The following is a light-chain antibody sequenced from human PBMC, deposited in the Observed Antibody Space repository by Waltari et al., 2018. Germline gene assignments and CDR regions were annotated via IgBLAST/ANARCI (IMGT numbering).Light chain of an antibody. V-gene: IGKV3-20*01. J-gene: IGKJ1*01. CDR3: QQYGSSPPWT. Sequence: IVLTQSPGTLSLSPGDTVTLSCRPSQSVSSSYLAWYQQRPGQAPRLLIYGASSRATGIPDRFSGSGSGTDFTLTISGLEPEDFAMYYCQQYGSSPPWTVGQGTKVEFK. CDR2: GAS. CDR1: QSVSSSY.